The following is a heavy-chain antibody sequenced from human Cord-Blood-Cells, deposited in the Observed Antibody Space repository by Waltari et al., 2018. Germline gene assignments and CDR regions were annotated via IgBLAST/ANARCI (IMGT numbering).Heavy chain of an antibody. D-gene: IGHD1-26*01. CDR3: ARGGSGSYWYFDL. V-gene: IGHV3-33*01. CDR1: GFTFSRYG. J-gene: IGHJ2*01. CDR2: IWYDGSNK. Sequence: QVQLAESGGGVVQPGRSLRLSCAASGFTFSRYGLHWVRPAPGKGLEWGAVIWYDGSNKYYADSMKGRFTISRDNSKNTLYLQMNSLRAEDTAVYYCARGGSGSYWYFDLWGRGTLVTVSS.